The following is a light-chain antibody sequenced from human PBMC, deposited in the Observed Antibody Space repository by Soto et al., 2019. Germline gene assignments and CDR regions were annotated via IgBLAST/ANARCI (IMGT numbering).Light chain of an antibody. CDR2: DVS. J-gene: IGLJ2*01. Sequence: QSVLTQPASMSGSPGQSINLSCTVTSSDVGGYGSVSWYQPHPGQPPKLMLYDVSDRPSGVSKLVSDSTSGNTASPTISGLQAEDDADYYCSSYSKTSPVIFGGGTKLTVL. V-gene: IGLV2-14*03. CDR3: SSYSKTSPVI. CDR1: SSDVGGYGS.